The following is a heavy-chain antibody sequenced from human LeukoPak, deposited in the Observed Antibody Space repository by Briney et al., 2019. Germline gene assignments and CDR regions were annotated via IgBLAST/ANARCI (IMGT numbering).Heavy chain of an antibody. J-gene: IGHJ5*02. D-gene: IGHD2-2*01. V-gene: IGHV1-69*13. Sequence: SVKVSCKASGGTFNNYGISWVRQAPGQGLEWMGGTIPIFGTPNYAQKFQGRVTITADDSSSTAYMELSSLRSEDTAVYYCARDRTPGYCSSTSCYGRWFDPWGQGTLVTVSS. CDR1: GGTFNNYG. CDR3: ARDRTPGYCSSTSCYGRWFDP. CDR2: TIPIFGTP.